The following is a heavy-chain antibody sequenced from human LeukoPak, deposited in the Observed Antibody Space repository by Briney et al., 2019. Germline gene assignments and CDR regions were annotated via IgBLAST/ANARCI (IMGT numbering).Heavy chain of an antibody. D-gene: IGHD4-17*01. CDR3: AKCPFRDYGDYFDY. CDR2: ISNTGVST. V-gene: IGHV3-23*01. CDR1: GFTFTSYA. J-gene: IGHJ4*02. Sequence: PGGSLRLSCAASGFTFTSYAMSWVRQAPGKGLEWVSAISNTGVSTYYADSVKGRFTISRDNSKNTLYLQMNSLRAEDTAVYYCAKCPFRDYGDYFDYWGQGTLVTVSS.